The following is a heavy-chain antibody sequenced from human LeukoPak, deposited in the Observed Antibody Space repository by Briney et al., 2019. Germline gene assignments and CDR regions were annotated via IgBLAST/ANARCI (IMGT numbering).Heavy chain of an antibody. CDR3: ARGPIAEGAFDI. Sequence: PGGSLRLSCAASGFTFSSYWMHWVRQAPGKGLVWVSRINSDGSSTSYADSVKGRFTISRDNAKNTLYLQMNSLRAEDTAVYYCARGPIAEGAFDIWGQGTMVTVSS. J-gene: IGHJ3*02. CDR1: GFTFSSYW. CDR2: INSDGSST. D-gene: IGHD6-13*01. V-gene: IGHV3-74*01.